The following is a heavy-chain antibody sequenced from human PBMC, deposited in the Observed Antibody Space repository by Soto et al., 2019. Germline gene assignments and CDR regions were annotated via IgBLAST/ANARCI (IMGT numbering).Heavy chain of an antibody. Sequence: QVQLVQSGAEVKKPGASVKVSCKASGYAFSSYGITWVRQASGQGLDWMGWISPYNGHTIYAQNLQGRVTMTTGTFTSTAYLEVRNLRAYDTAMYYCARGLGSESSSSPTAVWGHGTRVTVSS. V-gene: IGHV1-18*01. CDR1: GYAFSSYG. J-gene: IGHJ6*02. CDR2: ISPYNGHT. CDR3: ARGLGSESSSSPTAV. D-gene: IGHD6-6*01.